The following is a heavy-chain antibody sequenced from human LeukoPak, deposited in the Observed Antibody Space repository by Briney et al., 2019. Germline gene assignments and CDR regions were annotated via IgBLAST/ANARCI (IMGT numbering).Heavy chain of an antibody. CDR2: INPNSGGT. V-gene: IGHV1-2*02. D-gene: IGHD6-19*01. J-gene: IGHJ5*02. Sequence: VKVSCKASGYTFTGYYMHWVRQAPGQGLEWMGWINPNSGGTNYAQKFQGRVTMTRDTSISTAYMELSRLRSDDTAVYYCARDPYSSGWYGYWFDPWGQGTLVTVSS. CDR3: ARDPYSSGWYGYWFDP. CDR1: GYTFTGYY.